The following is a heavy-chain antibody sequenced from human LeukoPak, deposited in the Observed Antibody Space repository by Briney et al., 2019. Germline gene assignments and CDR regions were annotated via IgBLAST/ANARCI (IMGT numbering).Heavy chain of an antibody. Sequence: SETLSLTCTVSNFSVSSHYYWGWVRHPPGKGLEWIGSVFHTGSPYYNPSLKSRVTISIDTSKKELSLDLGSVTAADTAIYYCSRLSYGYYPYFFDYWGHGTLVTASS. CDR2: VFHTGSP. CDR3: SRLSYGYYPYFFDY. CDR1: NFSVSSHYY. J-gene: IGHJ4*01. D-gene: IGHD1-26*01. V-gene: IGHV4-38-2*02.